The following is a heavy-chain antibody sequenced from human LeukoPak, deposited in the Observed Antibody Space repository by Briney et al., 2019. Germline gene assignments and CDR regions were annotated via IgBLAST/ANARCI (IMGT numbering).Heavy chain of an antibody. CDR1: GFTFSSYA. J-gene: IGHJ2*01. CDR2: ISGSGGST. Sequence: GGSLRLSCAASGFTFSSYATSWVRQAPGKGLEWVSAISGSGGSTYYADSVKGRFTISRDNSKNTLYLQMNSLKAEDTAVYYCAKDIAVAGPRYFDLWGRGTLVTVSS. CDR3: AKDIAVAGPRYFDL. D-gene: IGHD6-19*01. V-gene: IGHV3-23*01.